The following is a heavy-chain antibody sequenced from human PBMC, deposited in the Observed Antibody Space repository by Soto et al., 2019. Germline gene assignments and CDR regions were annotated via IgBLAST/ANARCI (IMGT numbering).Heavy chain of an antibody. D-gene: IGHD5-18*01. CDR2: FYHSRTS. V-gene: IGHV4-31*03. CDR3: ARGIDGYRFV. CDR1: GDSIDIGVDH. J-gene: IGHJ4*02. Sequence: QVQLQESGPGLVQPSQTLSLTCTVSGDSIDIGVDHWTWIRQLPEKGLEYIGYFYHSRTSFYNPSLKSRATISIDTSKSQFSLTLKSVTAADTAVYYCARGIDGYRFVWGQGTLVIVSS.